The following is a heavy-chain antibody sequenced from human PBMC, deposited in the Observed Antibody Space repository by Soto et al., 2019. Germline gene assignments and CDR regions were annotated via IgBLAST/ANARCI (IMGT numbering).Heavy chain of an antibody. CDR3: ARARYGDYVLVDY. Sequence: GASVKVSCKASGYTFTSYDINWMRQATGQGLEWMGWMNPNSGNTGYAQKFQGRVTMTRNTSISTAYMELSSLRSEDTAVYYCARARYGDYVLVDYWGQGTLVTVSS. CDR2: MNPNSGNT. CDR1: GYTFTSYD. V-gene: IGHV1-8*01. J-gene: IGHJ4*02. D-gene: IGHD4-17*01.